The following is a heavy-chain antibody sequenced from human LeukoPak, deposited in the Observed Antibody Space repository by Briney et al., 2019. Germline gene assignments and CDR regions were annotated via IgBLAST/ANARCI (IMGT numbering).Heavy chain of an antibody. CDR3: EVGDGFDI. CDR1: GGTFSSHV. CDR2: IVPIFGTT. D-gene: IGHD3-10*01. J-gene: IGHJ3*02. V-gene: IGHV1-69*05. Sequence: SSVKVSCKTSGGTFSSHVINWVRQAPGQGLEWMGKIVPIFGTTKYAQKFRGRVTITTGEYTSAAFMELSSLGSEDTAVYYCEVGDGFDIWGQGTTVTVSS.